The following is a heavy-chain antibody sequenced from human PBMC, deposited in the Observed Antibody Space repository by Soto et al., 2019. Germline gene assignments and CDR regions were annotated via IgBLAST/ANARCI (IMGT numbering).Heavy chain of an antibody. Sequence: QLQLQESGPGLVKSSETLSLTCTVSGGSITTSSYYWGWIRQPPGKGLEWIGSIYFSGSTYYNPSLKSRVTISVDTSKNQFSLKLSSVTAADTAVYYCARYIVYSVYGMDVWGQGTTVTVSS. D-gene: IGHD2-15*01. J-gene: IGHJ6*02. CDR3: ARYIVYSVYGMDV. V-gene: IGHV4-39*01. CDR2: IYFSGST. CDR1: GGSITTSSYY.